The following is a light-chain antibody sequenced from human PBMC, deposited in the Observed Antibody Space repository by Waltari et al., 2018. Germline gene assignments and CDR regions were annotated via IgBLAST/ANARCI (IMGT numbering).Light chain of an antibody. CDR3: QHYLRLPVT. CDR1: QSVSRA. Sequence: EIVLTQSPGTLSLSLGERATVSCRASQSVSRALAWYQQKPGQAPRLLIYGASTRATGIPDRFSGIGSGTDCSLTISRLEPDDFAVYYCQHYLRLPVTFGQGTTVEI. CDR2: GAS. V-gene: IGKV3-20*01. J-gene: IGKJ1*01.